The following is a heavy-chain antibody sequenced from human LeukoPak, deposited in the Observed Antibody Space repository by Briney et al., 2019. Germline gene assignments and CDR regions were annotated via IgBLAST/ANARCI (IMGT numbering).Heavy chain of an antibody. Sequence: SETLSLTCTVSGGSISSSSYYWGWIRQPPGMGPEWIGTIYHSGKTYYNPSLKSRVTISVDTSKIQFSLKLSSVTAADTAVYYCARGRAAIGYWGQGTLVTVSS. CDR3: ARGRAAIGY. CDR2: IYHSGKT. CDR1: GGSISSSSYY. D-gene: IGHD2-2*01. J-gene: IGHJ4*02. V-gene: IGHV4-39*01.